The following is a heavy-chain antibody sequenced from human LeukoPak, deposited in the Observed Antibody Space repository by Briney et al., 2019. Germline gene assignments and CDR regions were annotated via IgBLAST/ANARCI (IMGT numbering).Heavy chain of an antibody. V-gene: IGHV4-4*07. CDR2: IYTSGST. D-gene: IGHD6-19*01. CDR3: ARLSGWYDLSDY. CDR1: GVSISSPTYY. J-gene: IGHJ4*02. Sequence: PSETLSLTCTVSGVSISSPTYYWSWIRQPAGKGLEWIGRIYTSGSTNYNPSLKSRVTMSVDTSKNQFSLKLSSVTAADTAVYYCARLSGWYDLSDYWGQGTLVTVSS.